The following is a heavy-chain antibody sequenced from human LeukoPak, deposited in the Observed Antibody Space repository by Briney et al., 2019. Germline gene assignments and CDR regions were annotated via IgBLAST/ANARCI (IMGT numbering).Heavy chain of an antibody. CDR2: INHSGST. J-gene: IGHJ4*02. D-gene: IGHD3-3*01. Sequence: SETLSLTCAVCGGSFSGYYWSWIRQPPGKGLEWIGEINHSGSTNYNPSLKSRVTISVDTSKNQFSLKLSSVTPADTAVYYCAKGREYYDFWSGHTARRVHLDYWGQGTLVTVSS. CDR1: GGSFSGYY. V-gene: IGHV4-34*01. CDR3: AKGREYYDFWSGHTARRVHLDY.